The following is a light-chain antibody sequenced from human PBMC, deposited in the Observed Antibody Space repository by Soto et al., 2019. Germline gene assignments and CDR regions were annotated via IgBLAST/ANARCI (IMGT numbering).Light chain of an antibody. CDR2: EVS. CDR3: SSYAGSNNFGV. V-gene: IGLV2-8*01. Sequence: QSVLXQPPSASGSPGQSVTISCTGTSSDVGGYNYVSWYQQHPGKAPKLMIYEVSKRPSGVPDRFSGSKSGNTASLTVSGLQAEDEADYYCSSYAGSNNFGVFGTGTKVTVL. CDR1: SSDVGGYNY. J-gene: IGLJ1*01.